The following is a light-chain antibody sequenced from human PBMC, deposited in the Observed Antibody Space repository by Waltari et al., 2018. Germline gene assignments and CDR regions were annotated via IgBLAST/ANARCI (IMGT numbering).Light chain of an antibody. Sequence: PGGPHQLRRMFLSGVVTQQASGLASRFYGSKDASANAGSLLISGLQSEDEADYYCMIWHGSASVFGGGTTLPVL. V-gene: IGLV5-45*01. J-gene: IGLJ2*01. CDR3: MIWHGSASV. CDR2: FLSGVVT.